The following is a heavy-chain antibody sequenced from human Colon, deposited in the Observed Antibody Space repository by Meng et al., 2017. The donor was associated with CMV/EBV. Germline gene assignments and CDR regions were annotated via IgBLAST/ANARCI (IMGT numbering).Heavy chain of an antibody. CDR1: GYTFTGYF. D-gene: IGHD6-19*01. V-gene: IGHV1-2*02. Sequence: ASVKVSCKASGYTFTGYFIHWMRQAPGQGLEWMGWINPSNGDTKYAQKFQGRVTMTRDTSISTAYMELSSLNSDDTAVYYCARAHQSSGWRGASDYWGQGTLVTVSS. CDR2: INPSNGDT. J-gene: IGHJ4*02. CDR3: ARAHQSSGWRGASDY.